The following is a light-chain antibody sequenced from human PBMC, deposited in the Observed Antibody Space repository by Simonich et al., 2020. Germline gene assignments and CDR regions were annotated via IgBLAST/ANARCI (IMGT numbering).Light chain of an antibody. CDR2: DAS. CDR1: QDISNY. V-gene: IGKV1-33*01. Sequence: DIQMTQSPSSLSASVGDRVPITCQASQDISNYLNWYQQKPGKAPKLLIYDASNLETGVPSRFSGSGSGTDFTLTISSLQPEDFATYYCQQFNSYSLITFGQGTRLEIK. CDR3: QQFNSYSLIT. J-gene: IGKJ5*01.